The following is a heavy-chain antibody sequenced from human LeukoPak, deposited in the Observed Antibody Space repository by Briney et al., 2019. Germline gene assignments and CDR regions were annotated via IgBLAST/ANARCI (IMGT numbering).Heavy chain of an antibody. J-gene: IGHJ6*03. CDR2: IIPIFGTA. CDR3: ARDRLVVPAATKNYYYYYMDV. V-gene: IGHV1-69*05. CDR1: GGTFSSYA. D-gene: IGHD2-2*01. Sequence: SVKVSCKASGGTFSSYAISWVRQAPGQGLEWMGRIIPIFGTANYAQKFQGRVTITTDESTSTSYMELCSLRSEDTAVYYCARDRLVVPAATKNYYYYYMDVWGKGTTVTVSS.